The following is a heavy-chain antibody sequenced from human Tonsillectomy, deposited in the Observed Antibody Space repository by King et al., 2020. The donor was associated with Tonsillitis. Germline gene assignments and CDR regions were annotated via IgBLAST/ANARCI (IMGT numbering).Heavy chain of an antibody. CDR1: GFPFSNYW. Sequence: DVQLVESGGGLVQPGGSLRLSCAASGFPFSNYWMTWVRQAPGKGLECVANTNHDGSGKYYVDSVRGRFTISRDNAKNSLYLVMNNLRADDTAIYYCVSDSGHWGQGTLVTVSS. J-gene: IGHJ4*02. CDR3: VSDSGH. D-gene: IGHD5-12*01. V-gene: IGHV3-7*01. CDR2: TNHDGSGK.